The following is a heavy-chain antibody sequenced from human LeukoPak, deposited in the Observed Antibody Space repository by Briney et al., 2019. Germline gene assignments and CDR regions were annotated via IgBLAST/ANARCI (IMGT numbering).Heavy chain of an antibody. Sequence: PSETLSLTCTVSGGSISSGDYYWRWIRQPPGKGLEWIGYIYYSGSTYYNPSLKSRVTISVDTSKNQFSLKLSSVTAADTAVYYCARVVAAAGTNWFDPWGQGTLVTVSS. CDR2: IYYSGST. CDR3: ARVVAAAGTNWFDP. J-gene: IGHJ5*02. CDR1: GGSISSGDYY. D-gene: IGHD6-13*01. V-gene: IGHV4-30-4*01.